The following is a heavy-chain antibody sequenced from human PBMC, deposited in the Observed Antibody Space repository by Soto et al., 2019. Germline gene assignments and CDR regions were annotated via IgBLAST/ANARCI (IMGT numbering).Heavy chain of an antibody. CDR3: AKEDPLVRRG. V-gene: IGHV3-30*18. J-gene: IGHJ4*01. D-gene: IGHD2-21*01. CDR2: ISYDGNNK. Sequence: QVQLVESGGGVVQPGTSLRLSCVASGFTFSSYAIHWVRQAPGKGLEWLALISYDGNNKYYADSVKVRFTISRDNSNNSLYLQMNRLRREDTAVYYCAKEDPLVRRGWGQGNLVIVSS. CDR1: GFTFSSYA.